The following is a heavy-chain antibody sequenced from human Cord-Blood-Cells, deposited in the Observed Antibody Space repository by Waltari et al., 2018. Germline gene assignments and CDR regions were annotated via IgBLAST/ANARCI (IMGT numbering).Heavy chain of an antibody. D-gene: IGHD4-4*01. CDR2: WKPDMGNT. V-gene: IGHV1-8*03. CDR1: GYTFTSYD. CDR3: ARDYSNWFDP. Sequence: QVQLVQSGAEVKKPGASVKVSCKASGYTFTSYDINWVRQATGQGLEWMGWWKPDMGNTGYAQKFQGRVTITRNTSISTAYMELSSLRSEDTAVYYCARDYSNWFDPWGQGTLVTVSS. J-gene: IGHJ5*02.